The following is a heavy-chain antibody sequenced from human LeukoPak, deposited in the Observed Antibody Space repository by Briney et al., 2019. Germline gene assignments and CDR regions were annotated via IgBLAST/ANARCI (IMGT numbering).Heavy chain of an antibody. CDR2: INPDGRDT. Sequence: GSLRLSCVASGFTFNRCWMNWVRQAPGKGLEWVAHINPDGRDTYYVDSVKGRFTISRDNAQNSMYLQMNSLRVEDTAVYYCTSWGDTTAEYFQRWGQGTLVTVSS. D-gene: IGHD2-21*02. CDR3: TSWGDTTAEYFQR. V-gene: IGHV3-7*01. CDR1: GFTFNRCW. J-gene: IGHJ1*01.